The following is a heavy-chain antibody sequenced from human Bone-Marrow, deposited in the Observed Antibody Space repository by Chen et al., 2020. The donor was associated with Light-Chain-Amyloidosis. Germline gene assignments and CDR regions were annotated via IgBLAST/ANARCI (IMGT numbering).Heavy chain of an antibody. J-gene: IGHJ4*02. CDR1: GYTFPNYW. V-gene: IGHV5-51*01. CDR2: IYPDDSDA. CDR3: ARRRDGYNFDY. D-gene: IGHD5-12*01. Sequence: EVQLEQPGPEVKKPGESQKIPCKGDGYTFPNYWIGWVRQMPGKGLEWMGVIYPDDSDARYSPSFEGQVTISADKSINSAYLQWRRLKASDTAMYYCARRRDGYNFDYWGQGTLVTVSS.